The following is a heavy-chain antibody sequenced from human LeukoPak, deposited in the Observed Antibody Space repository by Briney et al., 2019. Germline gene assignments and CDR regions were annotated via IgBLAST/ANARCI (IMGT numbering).Heavy chain of an antibody. J-gene: IGHJ3*02. CDR3: ARARILLTFGGLRGTKTDAFDI. Sequence: RGESLKISCKGSGYSFSSYCIGWVRQMPGKGLERMGIIYPGDSDTRNSPSFQGQVTISADKSISTAYLQWSSLKASDTAMYFCARARILLTFGGLRGTKTDAFDIWGQGTMVTVSS. CDR1: GYSFSSYC. V-gene: IGHV5-51*01. CDR2: IYPGDSDT. D-gene: IGHD3-16*01.